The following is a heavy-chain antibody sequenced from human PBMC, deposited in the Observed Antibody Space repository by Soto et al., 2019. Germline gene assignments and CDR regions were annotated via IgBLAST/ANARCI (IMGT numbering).Heavy chain of an antibody. J-gene: IGHJ4*02. CDR3: ARDTGSGLRVEPGIFEY. CDR1: GYAFTSYT. V-gene: IGHV1-3*01. Sequence: QVQLVQSGAEVTKPGASVKVSCNTSGYAFTSYTMHWVRQAPGQGLEWMGWINADNGDSKYSQKFQGRVTITRDTSASIAYMELSSLRSEDTAVYYCARDTGSGLRVEPGIFEYWGQGTLVTVSS. CDR2: INADNGDS. D-gene: IGHD1-26*01.